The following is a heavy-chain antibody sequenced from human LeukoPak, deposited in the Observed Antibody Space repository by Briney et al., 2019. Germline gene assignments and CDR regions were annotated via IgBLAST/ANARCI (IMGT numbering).Heavy chain of an antibody. V-gene: IGHV1-18*01. CDR1: GYTFTSYG. Sequence: GASVKVSCKASGYTFTSYGISWVRQAPGQGLEWMGWISAYNGNTNYAQKLQGRVTMTTDTSTSTAYMELRSLRSDDTAVYYCARAPYSGYYFPPSTWGQGTLVTVSS. CDR2: ISAYNGNT. D-gene: IGHD3-22*01. CDR3: ARAPYSGYYFPPST. J-gene: IGHJ5*02.